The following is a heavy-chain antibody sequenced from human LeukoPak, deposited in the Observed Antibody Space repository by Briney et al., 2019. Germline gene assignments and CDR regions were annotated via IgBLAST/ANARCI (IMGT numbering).Heavy chain of an antibody. Sequence: KTSETLSLTCTVSGYSISNGYYWGWIRQPPGTGLEWIGSIYPSGSTFYNPSLKSRVTISVDTSKNQFSPRLSSVTAADTAVYYCARAPERWYSYGSYTYYYMDAWGKGTTVTVSS. D-gene: IGHD5-18*01. CDR3: ARAPERWYSYGSYTYYYMDA. J-gene: IGHJ6*03. CDR1: GYSISNGYY. V-gene: IGHV4-38-2*02. CDR2: IYPSGST.